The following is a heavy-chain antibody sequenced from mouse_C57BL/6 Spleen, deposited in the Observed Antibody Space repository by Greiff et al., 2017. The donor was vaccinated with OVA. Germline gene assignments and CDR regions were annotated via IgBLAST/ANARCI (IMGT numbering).Heavy chain of an antibody. CDR3: ARTGTGAIDY. Sequence: VQLQESGPGLVAPSQSLSITCTVSGFSLTSYGVHWVSQPTGKGLEWLVVIWSGGSTTYNSALKSRLSISKDNSKSQVYLKMNSLQTDDTAMYYCARTGTGAIDYWGQGTSVTVSS. CDR2: IWSGGST. CDR1: GFSLTSYG. D-gene: IGHD4-1*01. V-gene: IGHV2-6*03. J-gene: IGHJ4*01.